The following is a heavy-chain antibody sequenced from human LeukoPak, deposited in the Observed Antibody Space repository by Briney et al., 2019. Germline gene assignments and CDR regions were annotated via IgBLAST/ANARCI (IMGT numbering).Heavy chain of an antibody. CDR1: GYSFTSYW. Sequence: GESLKISCKGSGYSFTSYWIGWVRQMPGKGLEWMGIIYPGDSDTRYSPSFQGQVTISADKSISTAYLQWSSLKASDTAMYYCARGYCSSTSCYIGGAFDIWGQGTMVTVSS. J-gene: IGHJ3*02. V-gene: IGHV5-51*01. CDR2: IYPGDSDT. D-gene: IGHD2-2*02. CDR3: ARGYCSSTSCYIGGAFDI.